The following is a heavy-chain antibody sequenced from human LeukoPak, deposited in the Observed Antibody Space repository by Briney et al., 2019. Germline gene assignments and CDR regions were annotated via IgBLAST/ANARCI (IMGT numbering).Heavy chain of an antibody. D-gene: IGHD6-19*01. V-gene: IGHV3-30*15. CDR2: ISIDGSRQ. CDR1: GFTLRNYA. CDR3: AREQGGSGWSGFDY. J-gene: IGHJ4*02. Sequence: GGSLRLSCAPSIGFTLRNYAIHWVRQAPGKGLEWVAVISIDGSRQHYADFLVGRFTISRDNSKNTVSLQMSSLRTEDTAVYFCAREQGGSGWSGFDYWGQGSLVSVSS.